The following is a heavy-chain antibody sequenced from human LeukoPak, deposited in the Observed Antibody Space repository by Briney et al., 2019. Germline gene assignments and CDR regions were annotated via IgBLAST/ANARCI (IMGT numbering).Heavy chain of an antibody. CDR2: MAAYNGNT. V-gene: IGHV1-18*04. CDR3: ARVSNGWYGHLDY. J-gene: IGHJ4*02. Sequence: ASVKVSFKASGYSFTTYGFIWLRQAPGQGLEWMGWMAAYNGNTNYAQNFEGRVTMTADPYTDTACMELRSLRSDDTAVYFCARVSNGWYGHLDYWGQGTLVTVSS. D-gene: IGHD6-19*01. CDR1: GYSFTTYG.